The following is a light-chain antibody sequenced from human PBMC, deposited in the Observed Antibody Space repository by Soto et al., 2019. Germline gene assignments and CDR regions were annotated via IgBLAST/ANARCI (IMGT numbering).Light chain of an antibody. CDR2: WAS. CDR3: QQYYATPFT. CDR1: QSVLYSSNKNNF. Sequence: DIVMTQSPDSLAVSLGETATINCKSSQSVLYSSNKNNFLAWYQQKPGQPPKLLIYWASTRESGVPDRFSGSGSGTDFTLTISSVQAEDVAVYYCQQYYATPFTFGPGTKVDIK. V-gene: IGKV4-1*01. J-gene: IGKJ3*01.